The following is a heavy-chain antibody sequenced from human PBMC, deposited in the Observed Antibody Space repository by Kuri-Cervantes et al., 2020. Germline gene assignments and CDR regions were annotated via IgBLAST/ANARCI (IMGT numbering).Heavy chain of an antibody. J-gene: IGHJ6*02. V-gene: IGHV1-8*01. CDR2: MNPNSGNT. D-gene: IGHD3-22*01. Sequence: ASVKVSFKASGYTFTSYDINWVRQATGQGLEWMGWMNPNSGNTGYAQKFQGRVTITADKSTSTAYMELSSLRSEDTAVYYCARHAYYYDSSGFWVPDENYGMDVWGQGTTVTVSS. CDR3: ARHAYYYDSSGFWVPDENYGMDV. CDR1: GYTFTSYD.